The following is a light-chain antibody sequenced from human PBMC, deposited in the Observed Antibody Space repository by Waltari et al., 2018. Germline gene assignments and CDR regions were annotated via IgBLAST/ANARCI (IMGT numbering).Light chain of an antibody. V-gene: IGKV3-15*01. CDR3: QQYNNWPWT. Sequence: EIVMTQSPATLSVSPGERAPLPCRASQSVSSNLAWYQQKPCQAPRLLIYGASTRATGIPARFSGSGSGTEFTLTISSLQSEDFAVYYCQQYNNWPWTFGQGTKVEIK. CDR1: QSVSSN. CDR2: GAS. J-gene: IGKJ1*01.